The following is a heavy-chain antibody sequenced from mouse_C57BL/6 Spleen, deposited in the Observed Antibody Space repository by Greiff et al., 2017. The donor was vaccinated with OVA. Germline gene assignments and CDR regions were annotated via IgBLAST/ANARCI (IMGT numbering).Heavy chain of an antibody. J-gene: IGHJ1*03. CDR2: IWSGGST. CDR3: ATNDGYYWYFDV. CDR1: GFSLTSYG. Sequence: VKLVESGPGLVQPSQSLSITCTVSGFSLTSYGVHWVRQSPGKGLEWLGVIWSGGSTDYNAAFISRLSISKDNSKSQVFFKMNSLQADDTAIYYCATNDGYYWYFDVWGTGTTVTVSS. V-gene: IGHV2-2*01. D-gene: IGHD2-3*01.